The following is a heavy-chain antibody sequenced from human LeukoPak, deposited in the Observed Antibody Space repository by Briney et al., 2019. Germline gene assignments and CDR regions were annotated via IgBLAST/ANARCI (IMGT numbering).Heavy chain of an antibody. CDR1: GGSISGSSYY. CDR2: IYYSGST. Sequence: SETLSLTCTVSGGSISGSSYYWGWIRQPPGKGLEWIGSIYYSGSTYYNPSLKSRVTISVDTSKKQFSLMLSSVTAADTAVYFCARDYIPGIAVAAINWFDPWGQGTLVTVSS. V-gene: IGHV4-39*02. CDR3: ARDYIPGIAVAAINWFDP. D-gene: IGHD6-19*01. J-gene: IGHJ5*02.